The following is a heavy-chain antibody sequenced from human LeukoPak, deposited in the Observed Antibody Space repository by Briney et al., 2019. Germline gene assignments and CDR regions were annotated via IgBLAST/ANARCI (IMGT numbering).Heavy chain of an antibody. CDR3: ARLGTDGSGSYWYYYYYMDV. Sequence: SQTLSLTCAVSGGSISSGGYYWSWIRQPPGKGLESIGSIYYSGSTYYNPSLKSRVTISVDTSKNQFSLKLSSVTAADTAVYYCARLGTDGSGSYWYYYYYMDVWGKGTTVTVSS. CDR2: IYYSGST. J-gene: IGHJ6*03. V-gene: IGHV4-30-2*03. CDR1: GGSISSGGYY. D-gene: IGHD3-10*01.